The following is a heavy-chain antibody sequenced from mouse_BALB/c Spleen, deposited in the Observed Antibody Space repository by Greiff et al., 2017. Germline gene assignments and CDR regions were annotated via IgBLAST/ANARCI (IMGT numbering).Heavy chain of an antibody. CDR2: IDPANGNT. CDR3: ARTMDGYYPFDY. CDR1: GFNIKDTY. J-gene: IGHJ2*01. V-gene: IGHV14-3*02. D-gene: IGHD2-3*01. Sequence: EVQLQESGAELVKPGASVKLSCTASGFNIKDTYMHWVKQRPEQGLEWIGRIDPANGNTKYDPKFQGKATITADTSSNTAYLQLSSLTSEDTAVYYCARTMDGYYPFDYWGQGTTLTVSS.